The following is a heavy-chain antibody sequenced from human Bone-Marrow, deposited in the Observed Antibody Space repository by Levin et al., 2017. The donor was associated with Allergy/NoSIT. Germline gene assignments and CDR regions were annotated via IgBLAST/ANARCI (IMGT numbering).Heavy chain of an antibody. Sequence: GASVKVSCKASGDTFNSYTVSWVRQAPGQRLEWMGRIIPILDIANYAQKFQGRVTITADKSTSTAYMELTSLRSEDTAVYYCARAGERISPGGQIMPSMVGTDSWGQGTLVTVSS. V-gene: IGHV1-69*02. CDR3: ARAGERISPGGQIMPSMVGTDS. D-gene: IGHD3-10*01. CDR1: GDTFNSYT. J-gene: IGHJ4*02. CDR2: IIPILDIA.